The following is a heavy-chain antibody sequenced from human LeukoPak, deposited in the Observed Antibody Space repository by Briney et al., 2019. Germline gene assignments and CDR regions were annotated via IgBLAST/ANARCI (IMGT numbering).Heavy chain of an antibody. CDR1: GFTFSSYD. CDR3: ARAAAGPLALDY. CDR2: IGTAGDT. Sequence: GGSLRLSCAASGFTFSSYDMHWVRQATGKGLERVSAIGTAGDTYYPGSVKGRFTISRENAKNSLYLQMNSLRAGDTAVYYCARAAAGPLALDYWGQGTLVTVFS. J-gene: IGHJ4*02. D-gene: IGHD6-13*01. V-gene: IGHV3-13*01.